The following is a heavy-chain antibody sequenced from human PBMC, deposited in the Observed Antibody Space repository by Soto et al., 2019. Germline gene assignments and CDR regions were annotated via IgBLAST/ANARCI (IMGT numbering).Heavy chain of an antibody. V-gene: IGHV1-2*02. D-gene: IGHD1-26*01. CDR2: INPKSGGT. J-gene: IGHJ4*02. CDR3: ARDLAKGGGSAGFDY. CDR1: GYTFTDYY. Sequence: GASVKVSCKASGYTFTDYYMHWVRQAPGQGLEWMGWINPKSGGTMYPQKFQGRVTMTWDTSISTAYMALTRLRSDDTAVYYCARDLAKGGGSAGFDYWGQGTLVT.